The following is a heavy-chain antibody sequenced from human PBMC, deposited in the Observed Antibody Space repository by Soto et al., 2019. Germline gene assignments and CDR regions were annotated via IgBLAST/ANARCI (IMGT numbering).Heavy chain of an antibody. Sequence: GESLKISCKGSGYSFTSYWIGWVRQMPGKGLEWMGIIYPGDSDTRYSPSFQGRFTISRDNSKNTLYLQMNSLRAEDTAVYYCAKEYFKGNRVGSFDYWGQGTLVTVS. D-gene: IGHD3-9*01. CDR3: AKEYFKGNRVGSFDY. CDR2: IYPGDSDT. CDR1: GYSFTSYW. V-gene: IGHV5-51*01. J-gene: IGHJ4*02.